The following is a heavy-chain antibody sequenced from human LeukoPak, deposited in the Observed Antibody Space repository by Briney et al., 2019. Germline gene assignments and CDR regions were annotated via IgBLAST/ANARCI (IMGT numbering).Heavy chain of an antibody. V-gene: IGHV3-23*01. CDR3: AKADIVVVVAAPTDH. CDR2: ITTSDGNT. J-gene: IGHJ4*02. D-gene: IGHD2-15*01. CDR1: GFTFSSYT. Sequence: GGSLRLSCAASGFTFSSYTMSWVRQAPGKGLEWVSTITTSDGNTYYADSVKGRFTVSRDNSKNTLFLQMNSLRAEDTAVYYCAKADIVVVVAAPTDHWGQGTLVTVSS.